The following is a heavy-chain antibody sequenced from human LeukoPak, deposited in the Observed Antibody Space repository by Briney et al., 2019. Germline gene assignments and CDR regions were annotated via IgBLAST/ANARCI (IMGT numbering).Heavy chain of an antibody. D-gene: IGHD3-3*01. V-gene: IGHV3-7*01. CDR3: ARPQYDSWSGWAGAFDI. CDR2: IKQDGSEK. Sequence: GGSLRLSCAASGFTFSSYWMSWVRQAPGKGLEWVANIKQDGSEKYYVDSVKGRFTISRDNAKNSLYLQMNSLRAEDTAVYYCARPQYDSWSGWAGAFDIWGQGTMVTVSS. CDR1: GFTFSSYW. J-gene: IGHJ3*02.